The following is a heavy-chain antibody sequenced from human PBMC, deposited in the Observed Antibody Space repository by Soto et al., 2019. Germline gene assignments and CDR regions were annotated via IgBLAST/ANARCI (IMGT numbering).Heavy chain of an antibody. V-gene: IGHV1-69*12. CDR1: GGTFSDSA. CDR3: ARGLGGSYFPFDF. D-gene: IGHD1-26*01. Sequence: VPLVQSGAEVKKPGSSVKVSCKTSGGTFSDSAINWLRQTPGQGLEWMGGLVPMFRTANYAPNLQGRVSITADESTSTGFMELSSLTFEDTAVYYCARGLGGSYFPFDFWGQGPLVTVSS. CDR2: LVPMFRTA. J-gene: IGHJ4*02.